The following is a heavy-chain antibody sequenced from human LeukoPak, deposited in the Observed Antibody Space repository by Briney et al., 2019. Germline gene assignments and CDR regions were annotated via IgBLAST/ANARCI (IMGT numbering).Heavy chain of an antibody. D-gene: IGHD3-9*01. CDR2: ISSSGSSSGRII. V-gene: IGHV3-48*03. CDR3: ARGKFDWLPNNWFDR. Sequence: GGSLRLSCAASGFTFSSYEMNWVRQAPGKGLEGVSYISSSGSSSGRIIDYADSVKGRFTISRDNAKNSLYLQMNSLRAEDTAVYYCARGKFDWLPNNWFDRWGQGTLVTVSS. CDR1: GFTFSSYE. J-gene: IGHJ5*02.